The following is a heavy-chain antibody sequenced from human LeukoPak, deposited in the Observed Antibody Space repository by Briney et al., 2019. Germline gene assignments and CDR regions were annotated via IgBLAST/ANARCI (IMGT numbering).Heavy chain of an antibody. V-gene: IGHV4-4*07. CDR2: IRSDGTT. CDR1: GDSMGNYY. D-gene: IGHD2/OR15-2a*01. Sequence: SETLSLTCTVSGDSMGNYYWNWLRQSAGKGLEWIGRIRSDGTTYANPSLESAVTMSVDTSNNHISLRLSSATAADTAVYYCARSTGFYTTYYMDVWGKGTTVTVSS. CDR3: ARSTGFYTTYYMDV. J-gene: IGHJ6*03.